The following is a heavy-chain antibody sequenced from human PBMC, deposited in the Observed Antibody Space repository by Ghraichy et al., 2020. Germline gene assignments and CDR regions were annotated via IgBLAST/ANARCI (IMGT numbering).Heavy chain of an antibody. V-gene: IGHV1-69*04. CDR3: ARDSERWFGELFSDWYFDL. CDR1: GGTFSSYA. J-gene: IGHJ2*01. D-gene: IGHD3-10*01. Sequence: SVKVSGKASGGTFSSYAISWVRQAPGQGLEWMGRIIPILGIANYAQKFQGRVTITADKSTSTAYMELSSLRSEDTAVYYCARDSERWFGELFSDWYFDLWGRGTLFTVSA. CDR2: IIPILGIA.